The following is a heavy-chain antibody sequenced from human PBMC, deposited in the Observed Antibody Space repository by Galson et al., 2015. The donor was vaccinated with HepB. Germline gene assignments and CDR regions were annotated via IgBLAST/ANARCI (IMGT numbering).Heavy chain of an antibody. CDR1: GFTFSSFD. V-gene: IGHV3-30*18. D-gene: IGHD6-13*01. Sequence: SLRLSCAASGFTFSSFDMHWVRQAPGKGLEWVAVISYDGSNKYYADSVKGRFTISRDNSKNTVYLHMNSRRAEDTAVYYCAKDIEYSSSWYEYWGQGTLVTVSS. CDR2: ISYDGSNK. CDR3: AKDIEYSSSWYEY. J-gene: IGHJ4*02.